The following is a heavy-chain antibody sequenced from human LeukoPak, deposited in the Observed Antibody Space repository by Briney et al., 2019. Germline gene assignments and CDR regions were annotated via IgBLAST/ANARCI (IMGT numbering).Heavy chain of an antibody. CDR3: ASHPRKQQLGSN. CDR2: IYYSGST. Sequence: PSETLSLTCTVSGGSISSSSYYWGWIRQPPGKGLEWIGSIYYSGSTYYNPSLKSRVTISVDTSKNQFSLKLSSVTVADTAVYYCASHPRKQQLGSNWGQGTLVTVSS. D-gene: IGHD6-13*01. J-gene: IGHJ4*02. CDR1: GGSISSSSYY. V-gene: IGHV4-39*01.